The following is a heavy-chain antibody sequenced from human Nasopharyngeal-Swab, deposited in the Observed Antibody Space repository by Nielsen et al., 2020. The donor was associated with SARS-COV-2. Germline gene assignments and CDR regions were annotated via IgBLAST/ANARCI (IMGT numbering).Heavy chain of an antibody. CDR3: ARVAQRDNYDSSGSDDY. Sequence: SVKVSCKASGGTFSSYAISWVRQAPGQGLEWMGGIIPIFGTANYAQKFQGRVTITADESTSTDYMELSSLRSEDTAVYYCARVAQRDNYDSSGSDDYWGQGTLVTVSS. CDR2: IIPIFGTA. J-gene: IGHJ4*02. V-gene: IGHV1-69*13. D-gene: IGHD3-22*01. CDR1: GGTFSSYA.